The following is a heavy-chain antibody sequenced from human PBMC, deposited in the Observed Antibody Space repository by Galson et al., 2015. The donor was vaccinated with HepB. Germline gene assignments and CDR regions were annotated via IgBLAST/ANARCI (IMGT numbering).Heavy chain of an antibody. D-gene: IGHD3-16*01. J-gene: IGHJ4*02. Sequence: SLRLSCAASGFTFSSYEMNWVRQAPGKGLEWVSYISSSGSTIYYADSVKGRFTISRDNAKNSLYLQMNSLRAEDTAVYYCARVSRGVWGSYSMGYWGQGTLVTVSS. CDR3: ARVSRGVWGSYSMGY. CDR2: ISSSGSTI. CDR1: GFTFSSYE. V-gene: IGHV3-48*03.